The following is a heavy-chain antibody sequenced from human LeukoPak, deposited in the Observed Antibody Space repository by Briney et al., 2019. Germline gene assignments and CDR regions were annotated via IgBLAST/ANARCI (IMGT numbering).Heavy chain of an antibody. CDR2: IKQDGSEK. J-gene: IGHJ4*02. Sequence: QSGGSLRLSCAASGFTFNTFWMTWVRQTPGKGLEWVANIKQDGSEKYYVDSVKGRFTISRDNAKNSLYLQMNSLRAEDTAVYYCATPPLEGGFWGQGTLVTVSS. V-gene: IGHV3-7*01. D-gene: IGHD1-1*01. CDR1: GFTFNTFW. CDR3: ATPPLEGGF.